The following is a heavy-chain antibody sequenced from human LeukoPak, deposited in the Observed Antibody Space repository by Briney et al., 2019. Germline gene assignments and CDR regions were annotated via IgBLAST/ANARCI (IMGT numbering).Heavy chain of an antibody. CDR1: GGTFSSYA. CDR2: INPNNDDT. D-gene: IGHD5-12*01. V-gene: IGHV1-2*04. CDR3: ARVPGGLSYFFDR. Sequence: GASVKVSCKASGGTFSSYAISWLRQAPGQGLEWMGWINPNNDDTKYAQKFQGWVTMTKDTSINTAYMELRRLTSDDTAVYFCARVPGGLSYFFDRWGQGTLVTVSS. J-gene: IGHJ4*02.